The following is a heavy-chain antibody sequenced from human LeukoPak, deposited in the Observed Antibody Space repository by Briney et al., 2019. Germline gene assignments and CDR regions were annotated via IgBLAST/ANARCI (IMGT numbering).Heavy chain of an antibody. J-gene: IGHJ4*02. Sequence: WETLSLTCAVYGGSFSGYYWSWIRQPPGNGLEWIGEINHSGTTNYNPSLKSRVTISVDTSKNQFSLKLSSVTAADTAVYYCARASILTGYWIDYWGQGTLVTVSS. CDR3: ARASILTGYWIDY. CDR1: GGSFSGYY. D-gene: IGHD3-9*01. CDR2: INHSGTT. V-gene: IGHV4-34*01.